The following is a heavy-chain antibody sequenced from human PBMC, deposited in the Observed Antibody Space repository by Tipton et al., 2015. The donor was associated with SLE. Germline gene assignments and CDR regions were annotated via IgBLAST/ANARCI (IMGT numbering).Heavy chain of an antibody. Sequence: SLRLSCAASGFTFSNFAMHWVRQAPGKGLEWVSVIYSDGGTYYTDSVKGRFTISRDNSKNTVYLQMNSLRAEDTAVYYCATDITATYRFDYWGQGTLVTVSS. V-gene: IGHV3-53*05. CDR3: ATDITATYRFDY. CDR1: GFTFSNFA. J-gene: IGHJ4*02. CDR2: IYSDGGT. D-gene: IGHD1-20*01.